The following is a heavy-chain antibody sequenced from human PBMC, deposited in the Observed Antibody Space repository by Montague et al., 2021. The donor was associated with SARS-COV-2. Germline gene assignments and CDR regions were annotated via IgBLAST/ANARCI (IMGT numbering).Heavy chain of an antibody. CDR1: GGSISSSSYY. CDR3: ARAFTDWLRYYGMDV. V-gene: IGHV4-39*01. CDR2: IYYRGST. Sequence: SETLSLTCTVSGGSISSSSYYWGWIRQPPGKGLEWIGSIYYRGSTYYXPSLKSRVTISVNTSKNQFSLKLSSVTAADTAVYYCARAFTDWLRYYGMDVWGQGTTVTVSS. J-gene: IGHJ6*02. D-gene: IGHD3-9*01.